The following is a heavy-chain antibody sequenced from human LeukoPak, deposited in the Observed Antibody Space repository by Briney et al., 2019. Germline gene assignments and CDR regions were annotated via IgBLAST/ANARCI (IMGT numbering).Heavy chain of an antibody. D-gene: IGHD6-19*01. CDR3: ARDSGSSGWLPWGY. J-gene: IGHJ4*02. CDR2: IYYSGST. CDR1: GGSISSGGYY. V-gene: IGHV4-61*08. Sequence: SETLSLTCTVSGGSISSGGYYWSWIRQHPGKGLEWIGYIYYSGSTNYNPSLKSRVTISVDTSKNQFSLKLSSVTAADTAVYYCARDSGSSGWLPWGYWGQGTLVTVSS.